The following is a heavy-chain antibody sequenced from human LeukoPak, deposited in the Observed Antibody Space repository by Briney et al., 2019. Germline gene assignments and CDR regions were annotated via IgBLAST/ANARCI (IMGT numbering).Heavy chain of an antibody. CDR2: INHSGST. Sequence: SETLSLTCAVYGGSFSGYYWSWIRQPPGRGLEWIGEINHSGSTNYNPSLKSRVTISVETSKNQFSLKLSSVTAADTAVYYCARKTYDILTGYYGPLIDWGQGTLVTVSS. V-gene: IGHV4-34*01. J-gene: IGHJ4*02. CDR3: ARKTYDILTGYYGPLID. CDR1: GGSFSGYY. D-gene: IGHD3-9*01.